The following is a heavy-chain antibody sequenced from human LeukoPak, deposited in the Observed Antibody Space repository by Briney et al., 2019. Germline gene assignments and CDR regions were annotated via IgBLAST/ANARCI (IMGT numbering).Heavy chain of an antibody. CDR3: ARATKWYCSSTSCYTGWFDP. Sequence: PGRSLRLSCAASGFTFSSYAMHWVRQAPGKGLEWVAVISYDGSNKYYADSVKGRFTISRDNSKNTLYLQMNSLRAEDTAVYYCARATKWYCSSTSCYTGWFDPWGQGTLVTVSS. CDR1: GFTFSSYA. CDR2: ISYDGSNK. J-gene: IGHJ5*02. D-gene: IGHD2-2*02. V-gene: IGHV3-30-3*01.